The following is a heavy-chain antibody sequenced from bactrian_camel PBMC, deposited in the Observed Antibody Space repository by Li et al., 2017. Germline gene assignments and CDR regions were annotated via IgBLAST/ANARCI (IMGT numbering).Heavy chain of an antibody. Sequence: VQLVESGGGSVQAGGSLRLSCAVSGYTTRSNCMGWIRQAPGKEREGVAAIDVSGTRRRYADSFMGGRYTISLDNAKNTLSLQIDRLIPEDSAGYYCAAAGGDRTLWWIRPLFDTKMYNFWGQGTQVTVS. CDR1: GYTTRSNC. J-gene: IGHJ4*01. D-gene: IGHD7*01. CDR2: IDVSGTRR. V-gene: IGHV3S42*01. CDR3: AAAGGDRTLWWIRPLFDTKMYNF.